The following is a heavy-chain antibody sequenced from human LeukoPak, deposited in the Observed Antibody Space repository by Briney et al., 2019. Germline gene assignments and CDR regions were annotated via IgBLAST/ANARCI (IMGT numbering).Heavy chain of an antibody. CDR2: MNPNSGNT. CDR1: GYTFTSYD. CDR3: VREGDVVVADGDY. J-gene: IGHJ4*02. V-gene: IGHV1-8*01. D-gene: IGHD2-2*01. Sequence: ASVKVSCKASGYTFTSYDINWVRQATGQGLEWMGWMNPNSGNTGYAQKFQGRVTMTRNTSISTAYMELSSLRSEDTAVYYCVREGDVVVADGDYWGQGTLVTVSS.